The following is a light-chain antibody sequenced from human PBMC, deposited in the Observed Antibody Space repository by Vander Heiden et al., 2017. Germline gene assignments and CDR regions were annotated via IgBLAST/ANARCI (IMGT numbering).Light chain of an antibody. J-gene: IGKJ2*01. V-gene: IGKV1-8*01. CDR3: QQDYSYPT. Sequence: AIRMTQSPSSLSASTGDRVTITCRASQGTSSYLAWYQQKPGKAPKLLIYAASTLQSGVPSRFSGSGSGTDFTLTISCLQSEDFATYYCQQDYSYPTFGQGTKLEIK. CDR1: QGTSSY. CDR2: AAS.